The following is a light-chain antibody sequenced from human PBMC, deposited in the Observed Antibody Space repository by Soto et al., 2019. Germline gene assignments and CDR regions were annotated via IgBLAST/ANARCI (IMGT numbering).Light chain of an antibody. J-gene: IGLJ3*02. V-gene: IGLV2-23*02. CDR2: EVN. CDR3: CQYGGNGAWV. CDR1: GGGVGNYDL. Sequence: QSALTQPASVSGSPGQSITISCAGSGGGVGNYDLLYWYQQIPGKAPKLIIFEVNSRPSGVSDRFSGSKSSNTASLTISGLPDEDAAYFCCCQYGGNGAWVFGGGTKLTVL.